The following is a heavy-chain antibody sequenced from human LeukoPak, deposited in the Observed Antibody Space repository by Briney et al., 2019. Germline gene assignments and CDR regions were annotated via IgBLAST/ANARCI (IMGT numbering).Heavy chain of an antibody. D-gene: IGHD2/OR15-2a*01. Sequence: PGGSLRLSCAASGFTFSSYWMYWVRQAPGKGLVWVSRINTDGSITNYADSVKGRFTISRDNAKNTLYLQMSSLRVEDTAVYYCATGYYRDYWGQGTLVTVSS. J-gene: IGHJ4*02. CDR1: GFTFSSYW. CDR2: INTDGSIT. CDR3: ATGYYRDY. V-gene: IGHV3-74*01.